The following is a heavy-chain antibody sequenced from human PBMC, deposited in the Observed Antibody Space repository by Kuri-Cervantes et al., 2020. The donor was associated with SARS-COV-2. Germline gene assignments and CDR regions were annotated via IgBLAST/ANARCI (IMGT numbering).Heavy chain of an antibody. CDR2: ITTTGGST. J-gene: IGHJ4*01. V-gene: IGHV3-23*01. CDR3: AKVALLWFGEFFNYFDY. D-gene: IGHD3-10*01. Sequence: GGSLRLSCEGSGFTFGDYAMTWVRQAPGKGLEWVSGITTTGGSTDYTDSVKGRFTISRDNSKTTVYLQMNSLRVEDTAVYYCAKVALLWFGEFFNYFDYWGHGTLVTVSS. CDR1: GFTFGDYA.